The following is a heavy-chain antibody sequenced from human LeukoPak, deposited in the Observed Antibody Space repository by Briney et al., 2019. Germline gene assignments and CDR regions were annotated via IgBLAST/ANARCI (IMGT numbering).Heavy chain of an antibody. CDR1: GFTFSDQI. Sequence: QPGGSLRLTCAASGFTFSDQIMNWVRQLPGKRLEWVAYVSGSGSTVYYADSVKGRFTISRDNGKSSLYLQMNSLRVEDTALYYCVRQFASWGQGTLVTVSS. J-gene: IGHJ4*02. CDR3: VRQFAS. V-gene: IGHV3-48*01. CDR2: VSGSGSTV.